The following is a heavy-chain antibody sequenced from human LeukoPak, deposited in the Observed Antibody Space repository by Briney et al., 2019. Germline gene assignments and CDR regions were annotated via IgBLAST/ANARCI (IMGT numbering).Heavy chain of an antibody. D-gene: IGHD2-15*01. J-gene: IGHJ3*02. CDR1: GYTFTNYY. CDR2: INPHSGGI. CDR3: ARGKDFVVVVPATDAFDI. Sequence: ASVKVSCKASGYTFTNYYIHWVRQAPGQGLEWMGRINPHSGGINYAQKLQGRVTMTRDTSISTAYMELSSLRSDDTAVYYCARGKDFVVVVPATDAFDIWGQGTMVTVSS. V-gene: IGHV1-2*02.